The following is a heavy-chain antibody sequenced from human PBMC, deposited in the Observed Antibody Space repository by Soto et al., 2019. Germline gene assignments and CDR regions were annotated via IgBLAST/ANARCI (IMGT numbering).Heavy chain of an antibody. D-gene: IGHD2-2*01. CDR3: ARGAKNKTPYCSSTSCVLYYYMDV. CDR2: IWYDGSNK. J-gene: IGHJ6*03. CDR1: GFTFSSYG. Sequence: GGSLRLSCAASGFTFSSYGMHWVRQAPGKGLEWVAVIWYDGSNKYYADSVKGRFTISRDNSKNTLYLQMNSLRAEDTAVYYCARGAKNKTPYCSSTSCVLYYYMDVWGKGTTVTVSS. V-gene: IGHV3-33*01.